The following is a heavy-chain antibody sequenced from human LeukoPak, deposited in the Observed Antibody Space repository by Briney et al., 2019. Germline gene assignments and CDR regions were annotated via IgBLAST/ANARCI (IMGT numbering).Heavy chain of an antibody. CDR2: INPNSGGT. Sequence: GASVKVSCKASGYTFTGYYMHWVRQAPGQGLEWMGRINPNSGGTNYAQKFQGWVTMTRDTSISTAYMELSRLRSDDTAVYYCATGPAIYYYYGMDVWGQGTTVTVSS. CDR3: ATGPAIYYYYGMDV. V-gene: IGHV1-2*04. J-gene: IGHJ6*02. CDR1: GYTFTGYY.